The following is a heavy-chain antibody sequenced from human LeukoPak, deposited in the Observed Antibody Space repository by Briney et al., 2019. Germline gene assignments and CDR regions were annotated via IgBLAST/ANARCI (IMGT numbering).Heavy chain of an antibody. J-gene: IGHJ4*02. V-gene: IGHV3-74*01. CDR3: ASGRYNSGGYFFDY. CDR2: INSDGSST. CDR1: GFTFSSYW. Sequence: PGGSLRLSCAASGFTFSSYWIHWVRQAPGKGLVWVSRINSDGSSTSYADSVKGRFTISRDNAKNTLYLRMNSLRAEDTAVYLCASGRYNSGGYFFDYWGQGTLVTVSS. D-gene: IGHD2-15*01.